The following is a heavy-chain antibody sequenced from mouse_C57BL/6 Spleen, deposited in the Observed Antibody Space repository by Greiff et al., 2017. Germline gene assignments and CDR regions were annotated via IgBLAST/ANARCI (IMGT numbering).Heavy chain of an antibody. J-gene: IGHJ3*01. CDR3: AMDSYDNDGAY. V-gene: IGHV1-74*01. Sequence: VQLQQPGAELVKPGASVKVSCKASGYTFTSYWMHWVKQRPGPGLEWIGRIHPSDSDTNYNQKFKGKATLTVDNSSSAAYMQLSSLTSEDSAVYYCAMDSYDNDGAYWGQGTLVTVSA. D-gene: IGHD2-4*01. CDR1: GYTFTSYW. CDR2: IHPSDSDT.